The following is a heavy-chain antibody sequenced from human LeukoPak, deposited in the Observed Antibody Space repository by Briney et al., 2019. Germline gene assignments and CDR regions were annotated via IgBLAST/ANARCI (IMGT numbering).Heavy chain of an antibody. CDR2: ISSSGSTI. D-gene: IGHD6-19*01. J-gene: IGHJ4*02. CDR1: GFTFSDYY. CDR3: ASTDEDSSGWYFNY. Sequence: GGSLRLSCAASGFTFSDYYMSWIRQAPGKGLEWVSYISSSGSTIYYADSVKGRFTISRDNAKNSLYLQMNSLRAEDTAVYYCASTDEDSSGWYFNYWGQGTLVTVSS. V-gene: IGHV3-11*04.